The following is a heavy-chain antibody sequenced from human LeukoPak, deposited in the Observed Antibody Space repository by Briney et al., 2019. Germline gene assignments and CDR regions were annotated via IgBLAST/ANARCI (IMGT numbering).Heavy chain of an antibody. Sequence: SETPALTCTVSGGSISSSYWSWIRQPPGEGLEWIGYFYYSGATTYNPSLQSRVTISVDTSKTQLSLKMTSMTTADTAVYYCARSNARGGYNFAYWGQGILVTVSS. CDR3: ARSNARGGYNFAY. D-gene: IGHD5-24*01. CDR1: GGSISSSY. V-gene: IGHV4-59*08. J-gene: IGHJ4*02. CDR2: FYYSGAT.